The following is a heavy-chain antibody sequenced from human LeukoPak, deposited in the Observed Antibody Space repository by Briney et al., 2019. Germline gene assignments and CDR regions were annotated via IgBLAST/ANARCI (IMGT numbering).Heavy chain of an antibody. J-gene: IGHJ3*02. CDR1: GFTVSSNY. D-gene: IGHD1-26*01. V-gene: IGHV3-53*01. Sequence: GGSLRLSCAASGFTVSSNYMSWGRQAPGKGLEWVSLIYSGGSTFYADSVKGRFTISRDNSKNTLYLQMNSLRAEDTAVYYCARGGSYLSAFDIWGQGTMVTVSS. CDR3: ARGGSYLSAFDI. CDR2: IYSGGST.